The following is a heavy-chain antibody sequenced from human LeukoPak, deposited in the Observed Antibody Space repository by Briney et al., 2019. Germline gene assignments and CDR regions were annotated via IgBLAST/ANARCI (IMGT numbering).Heavy chain of an antibody. V-gene: IGHV1-18*01. D-gene: IGHD3-22*01. Sequence: ASVKVSCKASGYTFTSYGISWVRQAPGQGLEWMGWISAYNGNTNYAQKLQGRVTMTTDTSTSTVYMELRSLRSDDTDVYYCARDSNFDYYDSSRYRFGGMGRADYWGQGTLVTVSS. CDR2: ISAYNGNT. J-gene: IGHJ4*02. CDR1: GYTFTSYG. CDR3: ARDSNFDYYDSSRYRFGGMGRADY.